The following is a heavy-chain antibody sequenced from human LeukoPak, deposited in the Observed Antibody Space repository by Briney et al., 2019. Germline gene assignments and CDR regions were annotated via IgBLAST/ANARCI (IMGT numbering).Heavy chain of an antibody. D-gene: IGHD3-10*01. CDR1: GFIFSNSA. CDR3: ARDGGPGTGSYYGGYFQH. V-gene: IGHV3-30*03. J-gene: IGHJ1*01. Sequence: PSGGSLRLSCAASGFIFSNSAMHWVRQAPGKGLEWVAVISYDGSNKYYADSVKGRFTISRDNSKNTLYLQMNSLRAEDTAVYYCARDGGPGTGSYYGGYFQHWGQGTLVTVSS. CDR2: ISYDGSNK.